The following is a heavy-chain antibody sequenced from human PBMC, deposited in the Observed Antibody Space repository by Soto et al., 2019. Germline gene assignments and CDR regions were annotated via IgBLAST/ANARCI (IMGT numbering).Heavy chain of an antibody. CDR3: AKMPGNYVYYYCYRDV. CDR1: GFTFSSFA. J-gene: IGHJ6*03. CDR2: ISGSGGST. V-gene: IGHV3-23*01. D-gene: IGHD1-1*01. Sequence: EVQLLESGGGLVQPGGSLRLSCAASGFTFSSFAMSWVRQAPGKGLEWFSAISGSGGSTYYADPGKGRFTTSRDYSRNTLYLQINSPRAQDTGVYYCAKMPGNYVYYYCYRDVWRKGTTVTVSS.